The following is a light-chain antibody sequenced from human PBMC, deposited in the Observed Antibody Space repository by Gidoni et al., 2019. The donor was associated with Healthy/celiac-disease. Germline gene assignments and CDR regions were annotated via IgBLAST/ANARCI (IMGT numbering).Light chain of an antibody. Sequence: SHVLPQPPSVSVAPGQTARITCGGNNIGSKSVDWYQQKPGPSPVLVVYDDSDRPSGIPERFSGSNSGNTATLTISRVEAGDEADYYCQVWDSSSGFGGGTKLTVL. CDR3: QVWDSSSG. V-gene: IGLV3-21*02. CDR2: DDS. CDR1: NIGSKS. J-gene: IGLJ2*01.